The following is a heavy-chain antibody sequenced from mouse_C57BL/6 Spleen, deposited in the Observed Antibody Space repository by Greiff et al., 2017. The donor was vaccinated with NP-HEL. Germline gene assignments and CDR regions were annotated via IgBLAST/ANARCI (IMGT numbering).Heavy chain of an antibody. Sequence: QVQLQQSGPELVKPGASVKLSCKASGYNFTSYDINWVKQRPGQGLEWIGWIYPGDGSTKYTEKFKGKATLTVDTSSSTAYMELHRLTTEDAAVYFCARGYYGSSYDYWGQGTTLTVSS. D-gene: IGHD1-1*01. V-gene: IGHV1-85*01. J-gene: IGHJ2*01. CDR3: ARGYYGSSYDY. CDR2: IYPGDGST. CDR1: GYNFTSYD.